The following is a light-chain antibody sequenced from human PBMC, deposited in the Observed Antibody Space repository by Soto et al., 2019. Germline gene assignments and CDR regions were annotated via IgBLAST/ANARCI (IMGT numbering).Light chain of an antibody. CDR2: EVT. CDR3: SSYAASNNFYFV. V-gene: IGLV2-8*01. CDR1: SSDVGGYNY. Sequence: QSALTQPPSASGSTGQSATISCTGTSSDVGGYNYVSWYQQYPGRAPKLMIYEVTKRPSGVPDRFSGAKSGHTASRTVSGLQGEDAADYYCSSYAASNNFYFVFGGGSKVTAL. J-gene: IGLJ3*02.